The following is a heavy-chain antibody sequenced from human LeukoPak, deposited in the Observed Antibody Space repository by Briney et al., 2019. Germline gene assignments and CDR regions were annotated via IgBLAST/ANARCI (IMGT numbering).Heavy chain of an antibody. CDR2: INPNSGGT. J-gene: IGHJ4*02. Sequence: ASVKVSCKASGYTLTGYYMHWVRQAPGQGLEWMGRINPNSGGTNYAQKFQGRVTMTRDTSISTAYMELSRLRSDDTAVYYCARAGMVRGVIITLFDYWGQGTLVTVSS. V-gene: IGHV1-2*06. D-gene: IGHD3-10*01. CDR1: GYTLTGYY. CDR3: ARAGMVRGVIITLFDY.